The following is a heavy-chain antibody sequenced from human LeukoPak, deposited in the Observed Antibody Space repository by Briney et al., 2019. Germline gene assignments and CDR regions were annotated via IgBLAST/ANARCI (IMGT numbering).Heavy chain of an antibody. Sequence: PGGSLRLSCAASGFTFSSYGMHWVRQAPGKGLEWVAVISYDGSNKYYADSVKGRFTISRDNSKNTLYLQMNSLRAEDTAVYYCAKSRISGYESLDYWGQGTLVTVSS. CDR1: GFTFSSYG. V-gene: IGHV3-30*18. D-gene: IGHD5-12*01. J-gene: IGHJ4*02. CDR2: ISYDGSNK. CDR3: AKSRISGYESLDY.